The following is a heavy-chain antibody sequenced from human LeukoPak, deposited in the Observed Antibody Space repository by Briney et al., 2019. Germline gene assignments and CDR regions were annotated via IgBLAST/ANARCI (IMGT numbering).Heavy chain of an antibody. D-gene: IGHD4-17*01. V-gene: IGHV4-39*01. J-gene: IGHJ4*02. CDR3: ARCNGDFSYYFDY. Sequence: SETLSLTCTVSGGSTSSSSYYWGWIRQPPGKGLEWIGSIYYSGSTYYNPSLKSRVTISVDTSKNQFSLKLSSVTAADTAVYYCARCNGDFSYYFDYWSQGTLVTVSS. CDR2: IYYSGST. CDR1: GGSTSSSSYY.